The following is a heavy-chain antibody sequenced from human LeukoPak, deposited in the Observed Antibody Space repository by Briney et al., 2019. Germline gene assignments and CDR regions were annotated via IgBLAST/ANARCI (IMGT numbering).Heavy chain of an antibody. CDR1: GFTFSSYG. V-gene: IGHV3-43*02. D-gene: IGHD5-24*01. CDR3: ARDVEMATIVITFDY. Sequence: GGSLRLSCAASGFTFSSYGMHWVRQAPGKGLEWVSLISGDGGSTYYADSVKGRFTISRDNSKNSLYLQMNSLRTEDTALYYCARDVEMATIVITFDYWGQGTLVTVSS. CDR2: ISGDGGST. J-gene: IGHJ4*02.